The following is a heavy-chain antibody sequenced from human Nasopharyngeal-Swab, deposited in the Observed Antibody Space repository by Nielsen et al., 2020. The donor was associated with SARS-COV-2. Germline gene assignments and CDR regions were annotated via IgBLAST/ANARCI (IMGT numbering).Heavy chain of an antibody. V-gene: IGHV4-39*02. J-gene: IGHJ4*02. CDR1: GGSIRSSSYY. CDR3: ARDCYGFSTTCNLLDY. D-gene: IGHD2/OR15-2a*01. CDR2: IYYSGST. Sequence: SETLSLTCTVFGGSIRSSSYYWGWIRQPPGKGLVWIGSIYYSGSTYYNPSLKSRVTISVDTSKNQFSLKLSSVTAADTAVYYCARDCYGFSTTCNLLDYWGQGTLVTVSS.